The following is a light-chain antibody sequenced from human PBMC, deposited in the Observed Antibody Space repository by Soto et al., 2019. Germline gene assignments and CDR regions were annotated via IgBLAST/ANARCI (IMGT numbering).Light chain of an antibody. CDR2: GAS. V-gene: IGKV3-20*01. CDR3: QQYGSSRYT. J-gene: IGKJ2*01. Sequence: EIVMTQSPATLSVSPGERATLSCRASQSVSSNLAWYQQKPGQAPRLLIYGASIRATGIPDRFSGSGSGTDFTLTISRLEPEDFAVYYCQQYGSSRYTFGQGTKVDIK. CDR1: QSVSSN.